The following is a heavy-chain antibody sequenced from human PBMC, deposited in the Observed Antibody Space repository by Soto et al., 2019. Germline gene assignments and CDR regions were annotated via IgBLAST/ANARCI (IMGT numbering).Heavy chain of an antibody. CDR2: ITDSGDDT. CDR1: GFTFSTYA. J-gene: IGHJ4*02. V-gene: IGHV3-23*01. Sequence: GGSLRLSCAASGFTFSTYAMSWVRQAPGKGLEWVSAITDSGDDTYYIDSVKGRFTISRDNSMSTLYLQMNSLRAEDTAIYYCAKLGSSSWSPHYYFDYWGQGTLVTVSS. CDR3: AKLGSSSWSPHYYFDY. D-gene: IGHD2-2*01.